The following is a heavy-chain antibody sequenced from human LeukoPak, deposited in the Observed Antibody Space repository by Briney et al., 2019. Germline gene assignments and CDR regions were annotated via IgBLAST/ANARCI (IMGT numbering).Heavy chain of an antibody. J-gene: IGHJ5*02. D-gene: IGHD4-23*01. CDR2: INPNSGGT. CDR1: GYTFTGYY. Sequence: ASVKVSCKASGYTFTGYYMHWVRQAPGQGLEWMGWINPNSGGTNYAQKFQGRVTMTRDTSISTAYMELSRLRSDDTAVYYCARSHGGNYNWFDPWGQGTLVTVSS. V-gene: IGHV1-2*02. CDR3: ARSHGGNYNWFDP.